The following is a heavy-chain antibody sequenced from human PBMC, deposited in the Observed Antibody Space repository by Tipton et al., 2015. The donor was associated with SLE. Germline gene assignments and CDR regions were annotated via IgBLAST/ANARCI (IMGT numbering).Heavy chain of an antibody. J-gene: IGHJ1*01. CDR3: AREGSSCLFQH. CDR1: GGSISSGSYY. D-gene: IGHD6-13*01. V-gene: IGHV4-61*02. CDR2: IYTSGST. Sequence: TLSLTCTVSGGSISSGSYYWSWIRQPAGKGLEWIGRIYTSGSTNYNPSLKSRVTISVDTSKNQFSLKLSSVTAADTVVYYCAREGSSCLFQHWGQGTLVTVSS.